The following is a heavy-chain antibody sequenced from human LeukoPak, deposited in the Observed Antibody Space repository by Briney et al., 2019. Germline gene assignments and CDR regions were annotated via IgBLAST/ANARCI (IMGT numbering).Heavy chain of an antibody. V-gene: IGHV1-18*04. J-gene: IGHJ6*03. CDR3: AREGMVRGVYYYYYYMDV. CDR1: GYTFTGYY. CDR2: ISAYNGNT. Sequence: GASVKVSCKASGYTFTGYYMHWVRQAPGQGLEWMGWISAYNGNTNYAQKLQGRVTMTTDTSTSTAYMELRSLRSDDTAVYYCAREGMVRGVYYYYYYMDVWGKGTTVTISS. D-gene: IGHD3-10*01.